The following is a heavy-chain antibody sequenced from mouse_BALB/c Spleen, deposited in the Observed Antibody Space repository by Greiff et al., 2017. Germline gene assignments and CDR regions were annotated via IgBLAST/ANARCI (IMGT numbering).Heavy chain of an antibody. CDR1: GYSFTSYW. V-gene: IGHV1-5*01. J-gene: IGHJ4*01. D-gene: IGHD1-1*01. Sequence: VQLQQSGTVLARPGASVKMSCKASGYSFTSYWMHWVKQRPGQGLEWIGAIYPGNSDTSYNQKFKGKAKLTAVTSASTAYMELSSLTNEDSAVYYCTSYGSSYLYYYAMDYWGQGTSVTVSS. CDR3: TSYGSSYLYYYAMDY. CDR2: IYPGNSDT.